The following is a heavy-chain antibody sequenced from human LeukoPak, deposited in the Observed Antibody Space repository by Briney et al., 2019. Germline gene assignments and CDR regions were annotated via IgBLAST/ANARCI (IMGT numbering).Heavy chain of an antibody. V-gene: IGHV3-23*01. D-gene: IGHD6-19*01. CDR1: GFTFSSYA. CDR3: AKDRHSSGWYSEGFDY. Sequence: PGGCLRLSCAASGFTFSSYAMSWVRQAPGKGLEWVSAISGSGGSTYYADSVKGRFTISRDNSKNTLYLQMNSLRAEDTAVYYCAKDRHSSGWYSEGFDYWGQGTLVTVSS. J-gene: IGHJ4*02. CDR2: ISGSGGST.